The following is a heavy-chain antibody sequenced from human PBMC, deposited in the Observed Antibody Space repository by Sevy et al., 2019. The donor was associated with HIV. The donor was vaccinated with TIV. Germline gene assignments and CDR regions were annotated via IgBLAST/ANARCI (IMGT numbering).Heavy chain of an antibody. J-gene: IGHJ4*02. CDR2: IYYNGHI. V-gene: IGHV4-59*08. Sequence: SETSLTCTVSGGSITSLYWNWIRQPPGKGLEWIANIYYNGHINYNPSLKSRVTLSLDTSKNQFSLRLSSVTAADTDMYYCAGENAWGRGYSWGQGTLVTVSS. CDR3: AGENAWGRGYS. CDR1: GGSITSLY. D-gene: IGHD1-26*01.